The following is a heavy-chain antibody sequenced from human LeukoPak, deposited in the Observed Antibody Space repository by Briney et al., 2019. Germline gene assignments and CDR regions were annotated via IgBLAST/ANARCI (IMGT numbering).Heavy chain of an antibody. Sequence: NPSETLSLTCTVSGGSVSSSTYYWSWIRQPPGKGLEWIGEINHSGSTNYNPSLKSRVTISVDTSKNQFSLKLSSVTAADTAVYYCARHSVLRYFDWLLSISYFDYWGQGTLVTVSS. CDR1: GGSVSSSTYY. CDR3: ARHSVLRYFDWLLSISYFDY. CDR2: INHSGST. V-gene: IGHV4-39*01. J-gene: IGHJ4*02. D-gene: IGHD3-9*01.